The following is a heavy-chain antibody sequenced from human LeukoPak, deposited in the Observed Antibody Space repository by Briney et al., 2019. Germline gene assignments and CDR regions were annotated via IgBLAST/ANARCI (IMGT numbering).Heavy chain of an antibody. V-gene: IGHV3-23*01. J-gene: IGHJ4*02. Sequence: PSGSLSLSCTASGFTFSSYGMSWVRQAPGKGLEWVSLISDVGSTFSADSVKGRFTISRDDSKNMLYMQMSSLRVEDTAVYYCARETAYCGGDCYSLHDYWGQGTLVTVSS. CDR1: GFTFSSYG. D-gene: IGHD2-21*02. CDR2: ISDVGST. CDR3: ARETAYCGGDCYSLHDY.